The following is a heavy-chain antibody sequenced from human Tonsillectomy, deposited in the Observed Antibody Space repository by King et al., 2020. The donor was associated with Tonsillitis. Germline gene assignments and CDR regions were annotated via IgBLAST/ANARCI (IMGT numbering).Heavy chain of an antibody. Sequence: VQLVESGGGLVQPGGSLKLSCAASGFTFSGSAMHWVRQASGKGLEWVGRIRSKANSYATAYAASVKGRFTISRDDSKNTAYLQMNSLKTEDTAVYYCTIPDCSGGSCYSSYWGQGTLVTGSS. CDR2: IRSKANSYAT. J-gene: IGHJ4*02. CDR1: GFTFSGSA. CDR3: TIPDCSGGSCYSSY. V-gene: IGHV3-73*02. D-gene: IGHD2-15*01.